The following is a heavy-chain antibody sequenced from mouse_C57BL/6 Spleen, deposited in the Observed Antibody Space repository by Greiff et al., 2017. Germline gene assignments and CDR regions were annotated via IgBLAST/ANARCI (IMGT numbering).Heavy chain of an antibody. CDR2: IDPETGGT. J-gene: IGHJ2*01. D-gene: IGHD1-1*01. V-gene: IGHV1-15*01. Sequence: VQLQQSGAELVRPGASVTLSCKASGYTFTDYEMHWVKQTPVHGLEWIGAIDPETGGTAYNQKFKGKAILTADKSSSTAYMELRSLTSEDSAVYYCTRGTVVAPDYWGQGTTLTVSS. CDR1: GYTFTDYE. CDR3: TRGTVVAPDY.